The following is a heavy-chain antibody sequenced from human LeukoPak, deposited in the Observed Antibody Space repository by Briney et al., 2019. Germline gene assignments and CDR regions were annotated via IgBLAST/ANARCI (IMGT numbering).Heavy chain of an antibody. D-gene: IGHD6-13*01. J-gene: IGHJ3*02. Sequence: GGSLRLSCAASGFTFSSYAMSWVRQAPGKGLEWVSAISGSGGSTYYADSVKGRFTISRDNSKNTLYLRMNSLRAEDTAVYYCATARIAAAGTGAFDIWGQGTMVTVSS. CDR3: ATARIAAAGTGAFDI. CDR1: GFTFSSYA. V-gene: IGHV3-23*01. CDR2: ISGSGGST.